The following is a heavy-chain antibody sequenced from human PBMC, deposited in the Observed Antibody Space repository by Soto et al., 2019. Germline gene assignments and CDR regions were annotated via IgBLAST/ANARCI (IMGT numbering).Heavy chain of an antibody. V-gene: IGHV4-34*01. CDR2: INYSGIT. CDR1: GGSLSGYY. J-gene: IGHJ6*02. Sequence: QVQLQQWGAGLLKPSETLSLTCAVYGGSLSGYYGNWIRQSPGKGLEWIGEINYSGITNYNPSLKSRVTISIDTSKNQFSLNLSSVPAADTAVYYCARTRNLDVWGQGTTVTVSS. D-gene: IGHD1-1*01. CDR3: ARTRNLDV.